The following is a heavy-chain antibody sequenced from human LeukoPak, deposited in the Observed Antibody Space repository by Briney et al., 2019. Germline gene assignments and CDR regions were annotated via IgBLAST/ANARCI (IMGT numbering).Heavy chain of an antibody. V-gene: IGHV1-46*01. Sequence: GASVKVSFKASGYTFTSYYMHWVRQAPGQGLEWMGIINPSGGSTSYAQKFQGRVTMTRDTSTSTVYMELSSLRSEDTAVYYCARDQPPDDYGGNSGVDYWGQGTLVTVSS. CDR1: GYTFTSYY. CDR3: ARDQPPDDYGGNSGVDY. D-gene: IGHD4-23*01. J-gene: IGHJ4*02. CDR2: INPSGGST.